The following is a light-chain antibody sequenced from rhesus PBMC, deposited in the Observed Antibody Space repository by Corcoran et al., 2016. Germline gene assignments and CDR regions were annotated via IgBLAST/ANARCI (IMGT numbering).Light chain of an antibody. Sequence: DIVMTQSPDSLAVSLGERVTIKCKSSQSLLYSSNNKTYLSWYQQKPGQATKLLIYWASTREYGVPNRVSVSRSETDFTLTISGLQAEDVAVYYCQQYYSTPLTFGGGTKVEIK. CDR2: WAS. V-gene: IGKV4-1*01. CDR3: QQYYSTPLT. J-gene: IGKJ4*01. CDR1: QSLLYSSNNKTY.